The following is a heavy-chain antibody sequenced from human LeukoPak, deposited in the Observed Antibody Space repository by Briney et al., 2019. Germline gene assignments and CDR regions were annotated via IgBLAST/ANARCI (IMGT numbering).Heavy chain of an antibody. V-gene: IGHV1-18*01. J-gene: IGHJ4*02. CDR1: GYTLTSYG. CDR2: ISTHNGNT. D-gene: IGHD1-26*01. Sequence: GASVKVSCKASGYTLTSYGISWVRQAPGQGLEWMGWISTHNGNTKYAQKVQGRVTMTIDTSTSTVYMELRSLRYDDTAVYYCARDLRGGSYYLDSCGQGTLVTVSS. CDR3: ARDLRGGSYYLDS.